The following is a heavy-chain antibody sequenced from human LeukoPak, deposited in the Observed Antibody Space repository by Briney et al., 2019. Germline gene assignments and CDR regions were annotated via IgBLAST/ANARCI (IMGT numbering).Heavy chain of an antibody. CDR1: GFSASSSGVA. V-gene: IGHV2-5*02. J-gene: IGHJ4*02. D-gene: IGHD2-15*01. Sequence: SGPTLVNPTQTLTLTCSFSGFSASSSGVAVGWIRQPPGKALEWLGVIYWDDDKRSSPSLGSRLSITKDTSRNQVVLTMTNVDPVDTGTYYCAHATRIVQGSCRGGTCYHFDYWGQGTVVTVSS. CDR2: IYWDDDK. CDR3: AHATRIVQGSCRGGTCYHFDY.